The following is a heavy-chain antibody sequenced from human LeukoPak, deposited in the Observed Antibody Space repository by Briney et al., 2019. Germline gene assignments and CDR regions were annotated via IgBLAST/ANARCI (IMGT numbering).Heavy chain of an antibody. D-gene: IGHD3-10*01. CDR3: ARDREFTMVRGVIMDYYYYGMGV. V-gene: IGHV3-33*01. Sequence: GRSLRLSCAASGFTFSSYGMHWVRQAPSKGLEWVAVIWYDGSNKYYADSVKGRFTISRDNSKNTLYLQMNSLRAEDTAVYYCARDREFTMVRGVIMDYYYYGMGVWGQGTTVTVSS. J-gene: IGHJ6*02. CDR1: GFTFSSYG. CDR2: IWYDGSNK.